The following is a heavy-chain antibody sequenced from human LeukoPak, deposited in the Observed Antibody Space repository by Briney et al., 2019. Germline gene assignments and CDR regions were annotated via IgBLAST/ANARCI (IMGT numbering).Heavy chain of an antibody. CDR2: IYPGDSDT. CDR3: ASAVGATRDAFDI. Sequence: GESLKISCKGSGYSFTSYWIGWVRQMPGKGLEWMGIIYPGDSDTGYSPSFQGQVTISADKSISTAYLQWSSLKASDTAMYYCASAVGATRDAFDIWGQGTMVTVSS. J-gene: IGHJ3*02. V-gene: IGHV5-51*01. CDR1: GYSFTSYW. D-gene: IGHD1-26*01.